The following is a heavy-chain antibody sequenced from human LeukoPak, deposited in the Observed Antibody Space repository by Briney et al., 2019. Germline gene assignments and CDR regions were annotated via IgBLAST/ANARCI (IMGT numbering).Heavy chain of an antibody. V-gene: IGHV4-34*01. J-gene: IGHJ4*02. CDR2: INHSGST. CDR3: ARRPLVVVDTPYYFDY. CDR1: GGSFSGYY. D-gene: IGHD2-15*01. Sequence: SETLSLTCAVYGGSFSGYYWSWIRQPPGKGLEWIGEINHSGSTNYNPSLKSRVTILVDTSKNQFSLKLRSVTAADTAVYYCARRPLVVVDTPYYFDYWGQGTLVTVSS.